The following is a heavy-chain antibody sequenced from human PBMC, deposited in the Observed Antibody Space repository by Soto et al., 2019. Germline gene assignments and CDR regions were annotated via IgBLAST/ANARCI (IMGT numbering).Heavy chain of an antibody. V-gene: IGHV3-30*18. CDR1: GFTFSSYG. J-gene: IGHJ4*02. CDR3: AKDSVGIGIVVVVAANNYFDY. D-gene: IGHD2-15*01. CDR2: ISYDGSNK. Sequence: GGSLSLSCAASGFTFSSYGMHWVRQAPGKGLEWVAVISYDGSNKYYADSVKGRFTISRDNSKNTLYLQMNSLRAEDTAVYYCAKDSVGIGIVVVVAANNYFDYWGQGTLVTVSS.